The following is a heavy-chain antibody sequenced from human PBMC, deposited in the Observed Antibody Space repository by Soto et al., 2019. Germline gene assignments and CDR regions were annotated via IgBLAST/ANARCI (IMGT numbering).Heavy chain of an antibody. D-gene: IGHD1-1*01. Sequence: GGSLRLSCAASGFTFSSYSMNWVRQAPGKGLEWVSSISSSSSYIYYADSVKGRFTISRDNAKNSLYLQMNSLRAEDMAVYYCALSLWPNEGDYYYYMDVWGKGTTVTVSS. CDR1: GFTFSSYS. CDR3: ALSLWPNEGDYYYYMDV. V-gene: IGHV3-21*01. J-gene: IGHJ6*03. CDR2: ISSSSSYI.